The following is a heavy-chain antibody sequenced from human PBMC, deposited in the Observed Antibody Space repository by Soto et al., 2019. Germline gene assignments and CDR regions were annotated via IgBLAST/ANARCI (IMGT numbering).Heavy chain of an antibody. V-gene: IGHV4-30-4*01. CDR1: GGSISSGDYY. D-gene: IGHD3-16*01. CDR3: ARMITPWMGNFDY. Sequence: PSETLSLTCTVSGGSISSGDYYWSWIRQPPGKGLEWIGYIYYSGSTYYNPSLKSRVTISVDTSKNQFSLKLSSVTAADTAVYYCARMITPWMGNFDYWGQGTLVTVSS. J-gene: IGHJ4*02. CDR2: IYYSGST.